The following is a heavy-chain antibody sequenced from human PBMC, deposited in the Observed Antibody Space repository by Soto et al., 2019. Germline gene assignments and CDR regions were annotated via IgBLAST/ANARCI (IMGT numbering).Heavy chain of an antibody. CDR3: ARVVSGAEDWFGP. V-gene: IGHV1-18*01. CDR2: ISLYSDGT. Sequence: ASVKVSCKTSGYTFSNYGITWVRQAPGQPLEWLGWISLYSDGTNYARKFQGRVSMSTDTSMATAYMELRSLRSDDTAVYYCARVVSGAEDWFGPWGQGTLVTVSS. CDR1: GYTFSNYG. D-gene: IGHD2-2*01. J-gene: IGHJ5*02.